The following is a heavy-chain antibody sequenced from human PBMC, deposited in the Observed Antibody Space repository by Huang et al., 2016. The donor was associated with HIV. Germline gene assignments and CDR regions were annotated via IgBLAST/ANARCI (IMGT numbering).Heavy chain of an antibody. J-gene: IGHJ4*02. Sequence: QIQLVQSGPEVKKPGASVKVSCKASGYTFSIYVISGERRVPGQGRGGRGWGSAYSGYTKYAQKVQGKVTLTADPSASTAYMDLRSLTSDDTAVYYCARVPSDHFSDYWGQGTLVTVSS. V-gene: IGHV1-18*01. CDR1: GYTFSIYV. CDR2: GSAYSGYT. CDR3: ARVPSDHFSDY.